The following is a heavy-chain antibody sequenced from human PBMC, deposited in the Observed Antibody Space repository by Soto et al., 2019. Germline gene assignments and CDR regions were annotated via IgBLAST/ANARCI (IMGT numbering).Heavy chain of an antibody. Sequence: EVQLLESGGGLVQPGGPLRLSCEASGFTFSKYDMTWVRQAPGKGLDWVSTISGSGASTYYADSVKGRFTISRDNSKNTVYLQMNSPRVEDTAVYYCANRNYYAKSGYTYPYFDFWGQGSLVTVSS. CDR1: GFTFSKYD. D-gene: IGHD3-22*01. J-gene: IGHJ4*02. CDR2: ISGSGAST. CDR3: ANRNYYAKSGYTYPYFDF. V-gene: IGHV3-23*01.